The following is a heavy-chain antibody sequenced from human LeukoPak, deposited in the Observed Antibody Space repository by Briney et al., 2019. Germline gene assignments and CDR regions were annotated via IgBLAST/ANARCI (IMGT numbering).Heavy chain of an antibody. CDR3: ARITMVRGVMTTFDY. D-gene: IGHD3-10*01. V-gene: IGHV3-74*01. CDR1: GFTFSDYW. Sequence: GGSLRLSCAASGFTFSDYWMHWVRQAPGKGLVWVSRISSDGSRVTYADSVKGRFTISRDNAKNTLYLQMNSLRAEDTAVYYCARITMVRGVMTTFDYWGQGTLVTVSS. CDR2: ISSDGSRV. J-gene: IGHJ4*02.